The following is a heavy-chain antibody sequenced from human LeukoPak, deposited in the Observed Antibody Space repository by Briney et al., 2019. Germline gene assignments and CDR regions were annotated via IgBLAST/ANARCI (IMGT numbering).Heavy chain of an antibody. CDR2: ANPNGGAT. J-gene: IGHJ4*02. CDR1: GYTFTGYY. D-gene: IGHD4-17*01. CDR3: ARAAVTTPPYFDY. Sequence: ASVKVSCKASGYTFTGYYMHWVRQAPGQGLEWMGWANPNGGATNYAQKFQGRVTMTRDTSISTAYMELSRLRSDGTAVYYCARAAVTTPPYFDYWGQGTLVTVSS. V-gene: IGHV1-2*02.